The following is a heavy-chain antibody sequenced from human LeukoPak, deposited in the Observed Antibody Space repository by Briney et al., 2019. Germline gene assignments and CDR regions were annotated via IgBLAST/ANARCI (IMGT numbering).Heavy chain of an antibody. V-gene: IGHV4-31*03. Sequence: PSQTLSLTCTVSGGSISSGGYYWSWIRQHPGKGLEGVGYIYYSGSTYYNPSLKSRVTISVDTSKNQFSLKLSSVTAADTAVYCCARTAAAGPGWFDPWGQGTLVTVSS. D-gene: IGHD6-13*01. CDR1: GGSISSGGYY. J-gene: IGHJ5*02. CDR3: ARTAAAGPGWFDP. CDR2: IYYSGST.